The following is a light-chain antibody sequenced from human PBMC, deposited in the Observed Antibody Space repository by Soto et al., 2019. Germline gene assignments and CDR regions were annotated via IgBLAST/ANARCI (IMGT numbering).Light chain of an antibody. J-gene: IGKJ4*01. CDR3: QQYYSTPPT. CDR2: WAS. Sequence: DFVMTQAPDSLAVSLGERDTINCKSSQSVLYNSNNKNHLVWYQQKPGQPPKVLINWASTRESGVPDRFSGSLSGADFILTLRIQQAEDVAVYYCQQYYSTPPTFGGGTKLEIK. V-gene: IGKV4-1*01. CDR1: QSVLYNSNNKNH.